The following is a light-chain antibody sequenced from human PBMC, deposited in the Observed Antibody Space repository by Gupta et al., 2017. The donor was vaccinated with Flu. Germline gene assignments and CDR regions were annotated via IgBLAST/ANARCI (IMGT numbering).Light chain of an antibody. Sequence: ARQSVKSNYLAWYQQKQGQAPRLLIYGASSRATGIPDRFSGSGSGTEFTLTISRLEPEDFAVSYCQQDSSSPMTFGQGTKLEIK. V-gene: IGKV3-20*01. J-gene: IGKJ1*01. CDR3: QQDSSSPMT. CDR2: GAS. CDR1: QSVKSNY.